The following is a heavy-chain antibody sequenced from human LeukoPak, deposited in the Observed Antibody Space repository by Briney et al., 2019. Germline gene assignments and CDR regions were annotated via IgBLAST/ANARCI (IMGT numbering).Heavy chain of an antibody. V-gene: IGHV1-8*01. CDR1: GYTFTSYD. D-gene: IGHD3-9*01. J-gene: IGHJ6*03. Sequence: ASVKVSCKASGYTFTSYDINWVRQATGQGLEWMGWMNPNSGNTGYAQKFQGRVTMTRNTSISTAYMELSSLRSEDTAVYYCARGHYDILSTHDYYYYYMDVWGKGTTVTISS. CDR2: MNPNSGNT. CDR3: ARGHYDILSTHDYYYYYMDV.